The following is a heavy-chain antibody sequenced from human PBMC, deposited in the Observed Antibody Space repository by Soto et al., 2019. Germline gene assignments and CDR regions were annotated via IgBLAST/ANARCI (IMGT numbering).Heavy chain of an antibody. Sequence: QVQLVQSGAEVKTPGASVKVSCKASGYSFTRHAINWVRQAPGQGLEWMGWINPSSGNTGYAQRFLGGLTRGTAASTSAAYMELRGLKSDDTAIYYCARVGILFSGVIVFSGMDAWGQGNTVTVPS. J-gene: IGHJ6*02. V-gene: IGHV1-8*01. CDR2: INPSSGNT. D-gene: IGHD3-3*01. CDR1: GYSFTRHA. CDR3: ARVGILFSGVIVFSGMDA.